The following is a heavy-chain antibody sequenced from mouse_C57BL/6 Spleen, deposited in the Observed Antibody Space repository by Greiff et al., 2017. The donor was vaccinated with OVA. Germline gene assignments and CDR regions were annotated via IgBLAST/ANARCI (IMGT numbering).Heavy chain of an antibody. Sequence: QVQLKQSGPELVKPGASVKISCKASGYAFSSSWMNWVKQRPGKGLEWIGRIYPGDGDTNYNGKFKGKATLTADKSSSTAYMQLSSLTSEDSAVYFCARGGYSNYPAWFAYWGQGTLVTVSA. D-gene: IGHD2-5*01. V-gene: IGHV1-82*01. CDR3: ARGGYSNYPAWFAY. CDR1: GYAFSSSW. CDR2: IYPGDGDT. J-gene: IGHJ3*01.